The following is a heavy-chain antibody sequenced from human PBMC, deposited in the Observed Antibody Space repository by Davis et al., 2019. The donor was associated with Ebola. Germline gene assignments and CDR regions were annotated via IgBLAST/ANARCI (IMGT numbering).Heavy chain of an antibody. CDR3: ARESTGQQLASFDY. Sequence: GGSLRLSCAASGFTFSSYSMNWVRQAPGKGLEWVSAISGSGGSTYYADSVKGRFTISRDNAKNTLYLQMNSLRAEDTAVYYCARESTGQQLASFDYWGQGTLVTVSS. J-gene: IGHJ4*02. CDR1: GFTFSSYS. D-gene: IGHD6-13*01. CDR2: ISGSGGST. V-gene: IGHV3-21*01.